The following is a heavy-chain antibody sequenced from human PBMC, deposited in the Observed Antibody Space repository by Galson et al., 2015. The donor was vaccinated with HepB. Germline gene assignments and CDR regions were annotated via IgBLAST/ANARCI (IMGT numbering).Heavy chain of an antibody. CDR2: IIPIFGTA. CDR1: GGTFSSYA. D-gene: IGHD6-6*01. V-gene: IGHV1-69*13. J-gene: IGHJ6*03. Sequence: SVKVSCKASGGTFSSYAISWVRQAPGQGLEWMGGIIPIFGTANYAQKFQGRVTITADEPTSTAYMELSSLRSEDTAVYYCALALYSSSSRGYYYYMDVWGKGTTVTVSS. CDR3: ALALYSSSSRGYYYYMDV.